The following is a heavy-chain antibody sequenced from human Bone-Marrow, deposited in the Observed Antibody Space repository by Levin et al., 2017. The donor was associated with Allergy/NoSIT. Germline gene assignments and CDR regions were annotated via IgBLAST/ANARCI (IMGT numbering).Heavy chain of an antibody. V-gene: IGHV1-2*02. J-gene: IGHJ4*02. Sequence: ASVKVSCKASGYTFTGYYMHWVRQAPGQGLEWMGWINPNSGGTNYAQKFQGRVTMTRDTSISTAYMELSRLRSDDTAVYYCARGEKPWIQLWIYWGQGTLVTVSS. D-gene: IGHD5-18*01. CDR3: ARGEKPWIQLWIY. CDR1: GYTFTGYY. CDR2: INPNSGGT.